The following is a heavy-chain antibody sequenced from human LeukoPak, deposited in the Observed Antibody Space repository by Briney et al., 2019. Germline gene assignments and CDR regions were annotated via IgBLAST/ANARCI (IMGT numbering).Heavy chain of an antibody. V-gene: IGHV4-39*07. Sequence: SETLSLTGTVSVGSISSSSYYWGWIRQPPGKGLEWIGSIYYSGSTYYNPSLKSRVTISVDTSKNQFSLKLSSVTAADTAVYYCATGTTGYYYYYMDVWGKGTTVTVSS. CDR3: ATGTTGYYYYYMDV. D-gene: IGHD1-7*01. CDR2: IYYSGST. CDR1: VGSISSSSYY. J-gene: IGHJ6*03.